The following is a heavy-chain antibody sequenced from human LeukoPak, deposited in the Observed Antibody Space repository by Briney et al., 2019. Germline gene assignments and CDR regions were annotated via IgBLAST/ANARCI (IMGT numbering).Heavy chain of an antibody. V-gene: IGHV3-30*02. Sequence: GGSLRLSCAASGFTFSSYGMHWVRQAPGKGLEWVAFIRYDGSNKYYADSVKGRFTISRDNSKNTLYLQMNSLRAEDTAVYYCAKDSDGAGNFDPRVYWGQGSLVTVSS. CDR2: IRYDGSNK. J-gene: IGHJ4*02. D-gene: IGHD1-7*01. CDR3: AKDSDGAGNFDPRVY. CDR1: GFTFSSYG.